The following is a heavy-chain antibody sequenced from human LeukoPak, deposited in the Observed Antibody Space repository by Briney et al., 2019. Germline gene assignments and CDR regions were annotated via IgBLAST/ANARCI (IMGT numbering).Heavy chain of an antibody. CDR3: TRGPYYDILTGKFNY. J-gene: IGHJ4*02. D-gene: IGHD3-9*01. CDR2: INWNGGST. Sequence: GGSLRLSCAASGFTFDDYGMSWVRQAPGKGLEWVSGINWNGGSTGYADSVKGRFPISIDNAKNSLYLQMNSLRTEYTSLYYCTRGPYYDILTGKFNYWGQGTLVTVSS. V-gene: IGHV3-20*04. CDR1: GFTFDDYG.